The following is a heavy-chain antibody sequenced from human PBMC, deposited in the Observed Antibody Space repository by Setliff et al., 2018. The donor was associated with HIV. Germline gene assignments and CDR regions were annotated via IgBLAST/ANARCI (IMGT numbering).Heavy chain of an antibody. Sequence: SETLSLTCTVSGGSISTSRYYWGWIRQPPGKGLEWIGSINYRGNTYYNPSLKSRAAISVDTSQNQSSLKLSSVTAADTAVYYCASLDGSESPYIYYYYMDVWGEGTAVTVSS. CDR1: GGSISTSRYY. D-gene: IGHD3-10*01. CDR3: ASLDGSESPYIYYYYMDV. V-gene: IGHV4-39*01. CDR2: INYRGNT. J-gene: IGHJ6*03.